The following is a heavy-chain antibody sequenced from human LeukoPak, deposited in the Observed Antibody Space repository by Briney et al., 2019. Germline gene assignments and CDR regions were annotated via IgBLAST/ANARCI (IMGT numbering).Heavy chain of an antibody. CDR2: IYHSGST. V-gene: IGHV4-39*07. Sequence: PSGTLSLTCTVSGGSISSSSYYWGWIRQPPGKGLEWIGSIYHSGSTYYNPSLKSRVTISVDTSKNQFSLKLSSVTAADTAVYYCASGSWYTLDYWGQGTLVTVSS. J-gene: IGHJ4*02. D-gene: IGHD2-2*02. CDR1: GGSISSSSYY. CDR3: ASGSWYTLDY.